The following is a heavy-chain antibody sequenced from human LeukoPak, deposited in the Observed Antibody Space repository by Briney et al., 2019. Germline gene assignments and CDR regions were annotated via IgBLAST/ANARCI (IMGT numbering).Heavy chain of an antibody. Sequence: GGSLRLSCAASGFTFSDYIMHWVRQAPGKGLECVSVISGNGGNTYYANSVKARFTISRDNSKNTLYLQMGSLRVEDMAVYYCARDLDYYGSGSSIHWYYGMDVWGQGSTVTVSS. D-gene: IGHD3-10*01. CDR2: ISGNGGNT. CDR3: ARDLDYYGSGSSIHWYYGMDV. CDR1: GFTFSDYI. J-gene: IGHJ6*02. V-gene: IGHV3-64*01.